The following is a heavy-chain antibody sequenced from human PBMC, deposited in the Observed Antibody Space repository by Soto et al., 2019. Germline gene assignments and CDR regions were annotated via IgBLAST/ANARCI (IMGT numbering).Heavy chain of an antibody. CDR2: ISGCGGNT. CDR1: GFVFSNDA. J-gene: IGHJ6*02. V-gene: IGHV3-23*01. CDR3: AKDHDCIIGVCFPVYYYSGMDA. Sequence: PGGTLRLSCLASGFVFSNDAISWVSHSTRKGPEWGSSISGCGGNTFYAVSVKCRFTISRVNSKYSLYLQFNSLSVYDNALYYCAKDHDCIIGVCFPVYYYSGMDACGQEATLTVSS. D-gene: IGHD2-8*01.